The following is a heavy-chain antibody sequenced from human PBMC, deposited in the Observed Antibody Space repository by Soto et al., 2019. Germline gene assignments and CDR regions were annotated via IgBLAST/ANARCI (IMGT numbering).Heavy chain of an antibody. CDR1: GFTLGDYA. D-gene: IGHD5-12*01. J-gene: IGHJ6*02. V-gene: IGHV3-49*03. CDR3: TSRDGYNSYYYYGMDV. CDR2: IRSKAYGGTT. Sequence: GGSLRLSCTASGFTLGDYAMSWFRQAPGKGLEWVGFIRSKAYGGTTEYAASVKGRFTISRDDSKSIAYLQMNSLKTEDTAVYYCTSRDGYNSYYYYGMDVWGQGTTVTVSS.